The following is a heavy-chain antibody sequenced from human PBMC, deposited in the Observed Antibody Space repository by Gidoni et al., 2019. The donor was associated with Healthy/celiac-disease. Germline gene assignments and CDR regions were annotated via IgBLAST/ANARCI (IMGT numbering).Heavy chain of an antibody. CDR3: ARHVPYYDFWSGYYSGWFDP. CDR1: GGSISSSSYY. V-gene: IGHV4-39*01. CDR2: IYYSGST. Sequence: QLQLQESAPGLVKPSETLSLTCPVAGGSISSSSYYWGWLRPPPGKGLEWIGSIYYSGSTYYNPSLKSRVTIAVDTSKNQFSLKLSSVTAADTAVYYCARHVPYYDFWSGYYSGWFDPWGQGTLVTVSS. D-gene: IGHD3-3*01. J-gene: IGHJ5*02.